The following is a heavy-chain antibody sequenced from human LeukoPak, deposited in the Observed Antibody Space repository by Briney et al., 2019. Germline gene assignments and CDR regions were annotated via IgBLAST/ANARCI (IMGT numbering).Heavy chain of an antibody. CDR1: GFTFSSYG. D-gene: IGHD6-25*01. V-gene: IGHV3-30*03. CDR3: VRGSAPERGLDY. CDR2: ISYDGSNK. Sequence: GGSLRLSRAASGFTFSSYGMHWVRQAPGKGLEWVAVISYDGSNKYYADSVKGRFTISRDNSKNTLYLQMNSLRAEDTAVYYCVRGSAPERGLDYWGQGARVTVSS. J-gene: IGHJ4*02.